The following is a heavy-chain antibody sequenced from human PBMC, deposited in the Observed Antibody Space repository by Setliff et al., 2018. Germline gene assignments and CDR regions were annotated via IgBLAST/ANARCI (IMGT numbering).Heavy chain of an antibody. V-gene: IGHV1-18*01. D-gene: IGHD2-2*01. CDR2: IITSTGKT. J-gene: IGHJ3*01. CDR1: GYTFTNFG. Sequence: ASVKVSCKASGYTFTNFGFHWLRQAPGQGLEWMAMIITSTGKTRYAQKFQGRVTMTTDTYTGTGYMELRSLTSDDTAVYFCARFGGSCSSSSCYASDLWGQGTMVTVSS. CDR3: ARFGGSCSSSSCYASDL.